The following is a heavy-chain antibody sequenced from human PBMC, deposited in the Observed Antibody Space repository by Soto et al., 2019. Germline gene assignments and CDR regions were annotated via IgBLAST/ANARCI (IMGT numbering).Heavy chain of an antibody. CDR3: AREKRWLQFLDN. CDR2: IYYSGST. V-gene: IGHV4-59*01. D-gene: IGHD5-12*01. Sequence: PSETLSLTCTVSGGSISSYYWSWIRQPPGKGLEWIGYIYYSGSTNYNPSLKSRVTISVDTSTNQFSLKLSSVTAADTAVYYCAREKRWLQFLDNGGQETLVAAPS. J-gene: IGHJ4*02. CDR1: GGSISSYY.